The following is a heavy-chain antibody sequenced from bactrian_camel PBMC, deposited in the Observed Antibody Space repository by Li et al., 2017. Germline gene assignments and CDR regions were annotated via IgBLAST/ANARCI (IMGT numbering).Heavy chain of an antibody. D-gene: IGHD5*01. Sequence: QLVESGGGSVQTGESLRLSCAASGYDRTSRSYRMGWFRQIPGKEREGVAAIDSDGTTHYADSVKGRFTISRDNAKNTVYLQMNSLKPEDTAVYYCVTCAPEADYRYCTEYNYWGQGTQVTVS. CDR2: IDSDGTT. CDR3: VTCAPEADYRYCTEYNY. CDR1: GYDRTSRSYR. J-gene: IGHJ4*01. V-gene: IGHV3S9*01.